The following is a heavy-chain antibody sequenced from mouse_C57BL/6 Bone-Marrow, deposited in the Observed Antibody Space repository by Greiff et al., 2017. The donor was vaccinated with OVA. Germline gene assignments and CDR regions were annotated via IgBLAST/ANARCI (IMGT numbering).Heavy chain of an antibody. CDR1: GFTFSSYA. Sequence: EVKLMESGGGLVKPGGSLKLSCAASGFTFSSYAMSWVRQTPEKRLEWVANISAGGSYTYYPDNVKGRFTITRDNAKNNMYMQMSHLKSEDTDVYYCARDRAAINVVESIYYFDIGGQGTTLTISS. V-gene: IGHV5-4*01. D-gene: IGHD1-1*01. CDR2: ISAGGSYT. CDR3: ARDRAAINVVESIYYFDI. J-gene: IGHJ2*01.